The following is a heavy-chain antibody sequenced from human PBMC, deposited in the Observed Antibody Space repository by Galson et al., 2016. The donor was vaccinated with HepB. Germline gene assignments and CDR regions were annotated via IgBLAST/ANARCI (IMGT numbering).Heavy chain of an antibody. V-gene: IGHV3-23*01. D-gene: IGHD6-19*01. CDR3: AKDSPYSSGWSTY. CDR1: GFTFSNYA. CDR2: INIGGDST. Sequence: SLRLSCAASGFTFSNYAMSWVRQAPGKGLGWVSGINIGGDSTYYADSVKGRFTISRDNSKNTVYLQMNSLRAEDTALYSCAKDSPYSSGWSTYWGQGTLVTVSS. J-gene: IGHJ4*02.